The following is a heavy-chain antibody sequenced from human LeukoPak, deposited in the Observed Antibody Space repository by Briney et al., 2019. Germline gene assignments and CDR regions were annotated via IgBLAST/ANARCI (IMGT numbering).Heavy chain of an antibody. J-gene: IGHJ5*02. Sequence: SETLSLTCTVSGGSISSSTYYWGWIRQPPGKGLEWIGSIYYSGSTYYNPSLKSRVTISVDTSKNQFSLKLSSVTAADTAVYYCARGGDYANNWFDPWGQGTLVTVSS. V-gene: IGHV4-39*07. CDR1: GGSISSSTYY. D-gene: IGHD4-17*01. CDR3: ARGGDYANNWFDP. CDR2: IYYSGST.